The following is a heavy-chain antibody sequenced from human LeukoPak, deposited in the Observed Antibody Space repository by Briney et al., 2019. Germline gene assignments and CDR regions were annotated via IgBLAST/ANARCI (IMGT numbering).Heavy chain of an antibody. CDR2: ISSSSSYI. CDR1: GFTFDNFA. CDR3: ARDRGQTGYYWSYYYYMDV. J-gene: IGHJ6*03. V-gene: IGHV3-21*01. D-gene: IGHD3-9*01. Sequence: PGGSLRLSCAPSGFTFDNFAMTWVRQAPGKGLEWVSSISSSSSYIYYADSVKGRFTISRDNAKNSLYLQMNSLRAEDTAVYYCARDRGQTGYYWSYYYYMDVWGIGTTVTVSS.